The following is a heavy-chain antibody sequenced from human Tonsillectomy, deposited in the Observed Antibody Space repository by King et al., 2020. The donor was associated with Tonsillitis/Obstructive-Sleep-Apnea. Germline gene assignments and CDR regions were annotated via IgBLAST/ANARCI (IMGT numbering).Heavy chain of an antibody. CDR2: IWYDGSNK. J-gene: IGHJ4*02. Sequence: VQLVESGGGVVQPGRSLRLSCAASGFTFSSYGMHWVRQAPGKGLEWVAVIWYDGSNKYYADSVKGRFTISRDNSKNTLYLQMNSLRAEDTAVYYCAREPSGYFAYYFDYWGQGTLVTVSS. CDR3: AREPSGYFAYYFDY. D-gene: IGHD3-22*01. V-gene: IGHV3-33*01. CDR1: GFTFSSYG.